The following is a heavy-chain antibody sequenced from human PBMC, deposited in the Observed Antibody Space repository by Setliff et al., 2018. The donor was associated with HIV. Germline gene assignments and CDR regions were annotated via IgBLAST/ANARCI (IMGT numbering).Heavy chain of an antibody. D-gene: IGHD3-9*01. J-gene: IGHJ4*02. CDR1: GFTFSSYS. V-gene: IGHV3-48*01. Sequence: EGSLRLSCAASGFTFSSYSMNWVRQAPGKGLEWISYNGIINGAKHYADSMEGRFTISRDDAKNSLYLQMDSLRAEDTAVYYCVRDRDWAFDYWGQGILVTVSS. CDR3: VRDRDWAFDY. CDR2: NGIINGAK.